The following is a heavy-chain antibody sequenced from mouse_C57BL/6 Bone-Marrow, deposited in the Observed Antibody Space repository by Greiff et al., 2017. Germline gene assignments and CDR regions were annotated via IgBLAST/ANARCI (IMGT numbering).Heavy chain of an antibody. CDR1: GYTFTSYW. Sequence: QVQLQQPGAELVMPGASVKLSCKASGYTFTSYWMHWVKQRPGQGLEWIGEIDPSDSYTNYNQKFKGKSTLTVDKSSSTAYMQLSSLTSEDSAVYYCARKEEGRGGFDYWGQGTTLTVSS. D-gene: IGHD3-3*01. CDR2: IDPSDSYT. J-gene: IGHJ2*01. CDR3: ARKEEGRGGFDY. V-gene: IGHV1-69*01.